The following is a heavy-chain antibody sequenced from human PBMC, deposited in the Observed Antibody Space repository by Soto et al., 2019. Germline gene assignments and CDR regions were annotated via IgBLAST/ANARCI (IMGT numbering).Heavy chain of an antibody. V-gene: IGHV3-7*01. J-gene: IGHJ3*02. CDR1: GFTFSSYW. D-gene: IGHD5-12*01. CDR2: IKQDGSEK. Sequence: EVQLVESGGGLVQPGGSLRLSCAASGFTFSSYWMSWVRQAPGKGLEWVANIKQDGSEKYYVDSVKGRFTISRDNAKNSLCLQMNSLRAEDTAVYYCARKWLRLAHDAFDIWGQGTMVTVSS. CDR3: ARKWLRLAHDAFDI.